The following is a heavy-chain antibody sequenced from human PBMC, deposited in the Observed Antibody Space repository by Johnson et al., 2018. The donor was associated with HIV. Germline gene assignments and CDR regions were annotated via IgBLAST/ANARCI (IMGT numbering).Heavy chain of an antibody. Sequence: QEQLVESGGGVVQPGRSLRLSCAASGFTFGSYGIHWVRQAPGKGLEWVAVISYDGSNKYYADSVKGRFTIFRDNSKNTLYLQMSSLRTEDTAVYYCARAYYDRRGYYPHAFHVWGQGTVVTVSS. CDR2: ISYDGSNK. J-gene: IGHJ3*01. V-gene: IGHV3-30*03. CDR1: GFTFGSYG. CDR3: ARAYYDRRGYYPHAFHV. D-gene: IGHD3-22*01.